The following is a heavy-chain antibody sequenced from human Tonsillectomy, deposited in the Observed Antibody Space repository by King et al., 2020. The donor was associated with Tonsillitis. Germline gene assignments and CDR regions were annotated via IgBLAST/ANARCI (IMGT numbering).Heavy chain of an antibody. D-gene: IGHD6-13*01. J-gene: IGHJ6*02. CDR3: ARDTGTSSWDYYYYGMDV. CDR1: GFTFSNYA. V-gene: IGHV3-30-3*01. CDR2: ISYDGSNK. Sequence: QLVQSGGGVVQPGRSLRLSCAASGFTFSNYAMHWVRQAPGKELDWVAVISYDGSNKYYADSVKGRFTISRDNSKNTLYLQMNSLRAEDTAVYYCARDTGTSSWDYYYYGMDVWGQGTTVTVSS.